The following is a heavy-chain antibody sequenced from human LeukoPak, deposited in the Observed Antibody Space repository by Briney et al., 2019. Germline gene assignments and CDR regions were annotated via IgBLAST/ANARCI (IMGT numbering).Heavy chain of an antibody. Sequence: GGSLRLSCAASGFTFSSYGMHWVRQAPGKGLEWVAVIWYDGSNKYYADSVKGRFTISRDNSKNTLYLQMNSLRAEDTAVYYCAKGFGRYSSGWDYWGQGTLVTVSS. CDR2: IWYDGSNK. CDR3: AKGFGRYSSGWDY. V-gene: IGHV3-30*02. J-gene: IGHJ4*02. D-gene: IGHD6-19*01. CDR1: GFTFSSYG.